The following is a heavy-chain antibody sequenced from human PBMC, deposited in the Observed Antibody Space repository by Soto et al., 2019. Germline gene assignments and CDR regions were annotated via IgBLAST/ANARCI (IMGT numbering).Heavy chain of an antibody. CDR1: CGAISSSSYY. CDR2: IYYSGST. D-gene: IGHD2-2*01. J-gene: IGHJ6*02. Sequence: SETLSLTCTCSCGAISSSSYYCGGIRQPPGKVLEWIGSIYYSGSTYYNPSLKSRVTISVDTSKSQFSLKLSSVTAADTAVYYCARLDYQNYYYYGMDVWGQGTTVTVSS. V-gene: IGHV4-39*01. CDR3: ARLDYQNYYYYGMDV.